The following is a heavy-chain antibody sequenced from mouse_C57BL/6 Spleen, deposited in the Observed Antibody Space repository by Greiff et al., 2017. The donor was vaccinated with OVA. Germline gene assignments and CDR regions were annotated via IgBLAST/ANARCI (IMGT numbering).Heavy chain of an antibody. CDR3: AEGTGTDFDY. J-gene: IGHJ2*01. D-gene: IGHD4-1*01. CDR2: INPNNGGT. V-gene: IGHV1-22*01. CDR1: GYTFTDYN. Sequence: VHVKQSGPELVKPGASVTMSCKASGYTFTDYNMHWVKQSHGKSLEWIGYINPNNGGTSYNQKFKGKATLTVNKSSSTAYMELRSLTSEDSAVYYCAEGTGTDFDYWGQGTTLTVSS.